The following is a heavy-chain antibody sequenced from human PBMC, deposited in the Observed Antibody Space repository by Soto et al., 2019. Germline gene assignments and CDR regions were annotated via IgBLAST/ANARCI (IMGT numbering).Heavy chain of an antibody. CDR3: ASEGGYEAQEFDY. Sequence: GASVKVSCKASGGTFSSYTISWVRQAPGQGLEWMGRIIPILGIANYAQKFQGRVTITADKSTSTAYMELSSLRSEDTAVYYCASEGGYEAQEFDYWGQGTRVTVSS. CDR1: GGTFSSYT. V-gene: IGHV1-69*02. J-gene: IGHJ4*02. D-gene: IGHD5-12*01. CDR2: IIPILGIA.